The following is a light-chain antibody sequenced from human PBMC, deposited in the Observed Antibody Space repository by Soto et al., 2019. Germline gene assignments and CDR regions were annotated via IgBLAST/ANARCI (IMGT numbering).Light chain of an antibody. J-gene: IGLJ2*01. Sequence: QSVLTQPPSVSGAPGQRVTISCTGSSSNIGAGHDVHWYQQLPGTAPKLLIYVNSNPPSGVPDRCSGSKSGTSASLAITGLQAEDEADYYCQSYDSSLSAVVFGGGTKLTVL. CDR3: QSYDSSLSAVV. CDR2: VNS. V-gene: IGLV1-40*01. CDR1: SSNIGAGHD.